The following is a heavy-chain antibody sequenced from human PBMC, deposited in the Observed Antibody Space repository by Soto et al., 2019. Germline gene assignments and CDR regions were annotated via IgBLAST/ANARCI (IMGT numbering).Heavy chain of an antibody. Sequence: ASVKVSCKASGYTFTSYGISWVRQAPGQGLEWMGWISAYNGNTNYAQKFQGRVTMTRDTSISTAYMELSRLRSDDTAVYYCARDLAVTILSPDAFDIWGQGTMVTV. J-gene: IGHJ3*02. V-gene: IGHV1-18*01. CDR2: ISAYNGNT. D-gene: IGHD4-17*01. CDR3: ARDLAVTILSPDAFDI. CDR1: GYTFTSYG.